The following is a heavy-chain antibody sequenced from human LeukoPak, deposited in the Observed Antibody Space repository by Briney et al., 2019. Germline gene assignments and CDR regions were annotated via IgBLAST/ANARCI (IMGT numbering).Heavy chain of an antibody. CDR3: ARDRNVDYYYYYYMDV. CDR2: INPNSGGT. V-gene: IGHV1-2*06. CDR1: GYTFTGYY. D-gene: IGHD1-1*01. Sequence: GASVKVSCKASGYTFTGYYMHWVRQAPGQGLEWIGRINPNSGGTNYAQKFQGRVTMTRDTSISTAYMELSRLRSDDTAVYYCARDRNVDYYYYYYMDVWGKGTTVTVSS. J-gene: IGHJ6*03.